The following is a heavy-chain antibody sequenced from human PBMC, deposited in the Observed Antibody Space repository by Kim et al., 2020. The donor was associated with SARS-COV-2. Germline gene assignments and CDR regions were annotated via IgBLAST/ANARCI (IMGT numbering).Heavy chain of an antibody. D-gene: IGHD3-22*01. CDR1: GFTFSSYG. CDR2: IWYDGSNK. J-gene: IGHJ4*02. V-gene: IGHV3-33*01. CDR3: ARGGGYYDSSGYYCLGY. Sequence: GGSLRLSCAASGFTFSSYGMHWVRQAPGKGLEWVAVIWYDGSNKYYADSVKGRFTISRDNSKNTLYLQMNSLRAEDTAVYYCARGGGYYDSSGYYCLGYWGQGTLVTVSS.